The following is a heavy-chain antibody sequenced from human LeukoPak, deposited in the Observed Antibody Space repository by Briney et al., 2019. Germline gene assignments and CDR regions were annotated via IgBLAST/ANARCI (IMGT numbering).Heavy chain of an antibody. J-gene: IGHJ6*03. CDR1: GYTFTGYY. CDR3: AWGTTPRVALYYYYMDV. D-gene: IGHD3-16*01. Sequence: ASVKVSCKASGYTFTGYYMHWVRQAPGQGLEWMGWINPNSGGTNYAQKFQGRVTMTRDTSISTAYMELSRLRSDDTAVYYCAWGTTPRVALYYYYMDVWGKGTTVTVSS. V-gene: IGHV1-2*02. CDR2: INPNSGGT.